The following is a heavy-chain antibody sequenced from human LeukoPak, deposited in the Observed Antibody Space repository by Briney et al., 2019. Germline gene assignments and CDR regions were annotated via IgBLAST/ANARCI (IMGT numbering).Heavy chain of an antibody. CDR3: ARASTEYSVTDGFDT. D-gene: IGHD6-6*01. CDR1: GFTFRDYT. V-gene: IGHV3-21*01. CDR2: VSFGSSYI. Sequence: GGPLRLSCAPSGFTFRDYTMNWVPQSPGKGLQWASYVSFGSSYISYADSLKGRFTISRDDAKSSVYLEMTSLRAEDTAVYYCARASTEYSVTDGFDTWGPGTLVTVSS. J-gene: IGHJ5*02.